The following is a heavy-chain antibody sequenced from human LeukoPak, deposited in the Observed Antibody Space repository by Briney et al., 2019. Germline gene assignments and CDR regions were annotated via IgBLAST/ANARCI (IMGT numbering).Heavy chain of an antibody. Sequence: PSGTLSLTCAVSGGSISSNNWWGWVRQPPGKGLEWIGEIYHSGSPNYNPSLKSRVTISVDKSRDHFSLNLSSVTAADTAVYYCARVNINNWHSCDYWGQGTLVTVSS. CDR1: GGSISSNNW. V-gene: IGHV4-4*02. J-gene: IGHJ4*02. D-gene: IGHD1-1*01. CDR3: ARVNINNWHSCDY. CDR2: IYHSGSP.